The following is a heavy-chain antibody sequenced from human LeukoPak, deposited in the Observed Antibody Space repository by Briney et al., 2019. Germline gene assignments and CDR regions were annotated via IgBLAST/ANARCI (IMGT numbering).Heavy chain of an antibody. CDR3: ARDSSTSCCDWYDP. CDR2: IYYSGST. D-gene: IGHD2-2*01. Sequence: SETLSLTCTGSGGAISSHYGSWIRQPPGKGLEWIGYIYYSGSTNYNPSLKSRVTISVDTSKNQFSLKLSSVTAADTAVYYCARDSSTSCCDWYDPWGQGTLVTVSS. J-gene: IGHJ5*02. V-gene: IGHV4-59*11. CDR1: GGAISSHY.